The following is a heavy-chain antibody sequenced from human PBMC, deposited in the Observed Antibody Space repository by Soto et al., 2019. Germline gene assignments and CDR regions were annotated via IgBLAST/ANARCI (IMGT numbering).Heavy chain of an antibody. CDR2: ISYDGSNK. CDR3: ARGLVSSANGY. V-gene: IGHV3-30-3*01. J-gene: IGHJ4*02. D-gene: IGHD6-19*01. Sequence: QVPLVESGGGVVQPGRSLRLSCAASGFTFSSYAMHWVRQAPGKGLEWVAVISYDGSNKYYADSVKGRFTISRDNSKNTLYLQMNSLRAEDTAVYYCARGLVSSANGYWGQGPLVTVSS. CDR1: GFTFSSYA.